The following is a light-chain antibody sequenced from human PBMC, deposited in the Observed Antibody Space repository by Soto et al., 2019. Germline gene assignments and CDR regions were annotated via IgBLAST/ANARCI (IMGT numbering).Light chain of an antibody. Sequence: DIQMTLSPSSLSASEGDRVTTTCQASQDITTSLSWYQQKPGQAPKILLFDSSNLETGVPSRFSGSGSGTDFTFTISSLQPEDIATYYCQQYDNLPRTFGQGTKVEIK. J-gene: IGKJ1*01. V-gene: IGKV1-33*01. CDR2: DSS. CDR3: QQYDNLPRT. CDR1: QDITTS.